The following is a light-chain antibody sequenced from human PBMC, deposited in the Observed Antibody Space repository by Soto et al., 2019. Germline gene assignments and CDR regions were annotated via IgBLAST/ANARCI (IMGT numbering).Light chain of an antibody. V-gene: IGKV3-15*01. CDR3: QQYNNWPPWT. J-gene: IGKJ1*01. Sequence: EIVMTQSPATLSVSPGERATLSCRASQSVSGNLAWYQQKPGQATRLLIYGASTRATGIPARFSGSGSGTEFTLTISSLQSEDFAVYYCQQYNNWPPWTVGQGTKVEIK. CDR1: QSVSGN. CDR2: GAS.